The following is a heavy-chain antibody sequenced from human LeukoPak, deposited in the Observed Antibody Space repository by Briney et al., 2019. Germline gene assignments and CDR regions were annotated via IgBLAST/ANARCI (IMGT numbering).Heavy chain of an antibody. CDR2: ISGSGGST. CDR1: GFTFSSYA. D-gene: IGHD5-18*01. V-gene: IGHV3-23*01. J-gene: IGHJ4*02. CDR3: AKSVSGYSYGAIDY. Sequence: GGSLRLSCAASGFTFSSYAMSWVRQAPGKGLEWASAISGSGGSTYYADSVRGRFTISRDNSKNTLYLQMNSLRAEDTAVYYCAKSVSGYSYGAIDYWGQGTLVTVSS.